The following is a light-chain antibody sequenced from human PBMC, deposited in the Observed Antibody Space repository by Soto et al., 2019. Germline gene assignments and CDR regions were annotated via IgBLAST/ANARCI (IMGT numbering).Light chain of an antibody. CDR1: QSSSNF. Sequence: DIQMTQSPTSLSASVGDRVTITCRASQSSSNFLNWYQQRPGKAPKLLIYAASTLQSGVPSRISGSGSGTDFTLTISSLQPEDFATYYCQQDLRPPLTFGPGTKVDIK. V-gene: IGKV1-39*01. J-gene: IGKJ3*01. CDR3: QQDLRPPLT. CDR2: AAS.